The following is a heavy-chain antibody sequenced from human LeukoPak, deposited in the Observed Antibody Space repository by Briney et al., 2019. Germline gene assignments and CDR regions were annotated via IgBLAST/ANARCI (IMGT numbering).Heavy chain of an antibody. D-gene: IGHD2-21*02. CDR1: GFTFSNAW. CDR2: IKSKTDGGTT. CDR3: TTDAATYCGGDCYSYYFDY. Sequence: PGGSLRLSCAASGFTFSNAWMSWVRQAPGKGLEWVGRIKSKTDGGTTDYAAPVKGRFTISRDDSKNTLYLQMNSLKTEDTAVYYCTTDAATYCGGDCYSYYFDYWGQGTLVTVSS. J-gene: IGHJ4*02. V-gene: IGHV3-15*01.